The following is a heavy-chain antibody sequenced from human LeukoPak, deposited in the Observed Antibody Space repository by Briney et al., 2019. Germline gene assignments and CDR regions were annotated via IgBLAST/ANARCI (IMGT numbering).Heavy chain of an antibody. V-gene: IGHV4-4*02. J-gene: IGHJ4*02. CDR1: SGSIFSSNW. CDR3: ARSPTKRVPEDY. D-gene: IGHD2-2*01. CDR2: IFHTGST. Sequence: SGTLSLTCTVSSGSIFSSNWWSWVRQPPGKGLEWIGQIFHTGSTSYSPSLKSRVTISMDKSKNQISLRLTSVTAADTAVYYCARSPTKRVPEDYWGQGTLVTVSS.